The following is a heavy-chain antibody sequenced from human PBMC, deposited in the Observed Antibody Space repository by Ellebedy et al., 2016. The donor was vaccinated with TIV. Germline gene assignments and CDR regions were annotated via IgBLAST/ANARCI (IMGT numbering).Heavy chain of an antibody. D-gene: IGHD6-19*01. V-gene: IGHV4-61*08. CDR3: ARDPCIAVAGTSDCYYYGMDV. CDR2: IYYSGST. Sequence: SETLSLTCTVSGGSISSGDYYWSWIRQPPGKGLEWIGYIYYSGSTNYNPSLKSRVTISVDTSKNQFSLKLSSVTAADTAVYYCARDPCIAVAGTSDCYYYGMDVWGQGTTVTVSS. CDR1: GGSISSGDYY. J-gene: IGHJ6*02.